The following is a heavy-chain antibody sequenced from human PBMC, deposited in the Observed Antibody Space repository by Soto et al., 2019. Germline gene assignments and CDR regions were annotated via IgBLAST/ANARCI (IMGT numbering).Heavy chain of an antibody. D-gene: IGHD2-2*02. CDR1: GGTFSSYA. J-gene: IGHJ2*01. CDR2: IIPIFGTA. CDR3: ARASLGYCSSTSCYNSFDL. Sequence: QVQLVQSGAEVKKPGSSVKVSCKASGGTFSSYAISWVRQAPGQGLEWMGGIIPIFGTANYAQKFQGRVTITADESTSTAYMELSSLRSEDTAVYYCARASLGYCSSTSCYNSFDLWCRGTLVTVSS. V-gene: IGHV1-69*01.